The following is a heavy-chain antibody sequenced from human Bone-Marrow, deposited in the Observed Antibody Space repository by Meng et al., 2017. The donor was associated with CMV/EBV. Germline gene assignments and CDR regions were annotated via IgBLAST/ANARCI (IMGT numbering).Heavy chain of an antibody. V-gene: IGHV3-21*01. J-gene: IGHJ6*02. CDR1: GFTFSSYA. Sequence: GGSLRLSCAASGFTFSSYAMHWVRQAPGKGLEWVSSISSSSSYIYYADSVKGRFTISRDNAKNSLYLQMNSLRAEDTAVYYCARDLYSSSSDDYYYGMDVWGQGTTITVSS. D-gene: IGHD6-6*01. CDR2: ISSSSSYI. CDR3: ARDLYSSSSDDYYYGMDV.